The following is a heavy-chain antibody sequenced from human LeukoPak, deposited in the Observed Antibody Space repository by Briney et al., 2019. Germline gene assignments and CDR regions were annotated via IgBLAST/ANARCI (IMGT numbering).Heavy chain of an antibody. V-gene: IGHV3-7*01. Sequence: PGGSLRLSCAGSGFPFSNYWMAWVRQAPGKGLEWVANMKEGGGEINYVDSVKGRFTISRDNAKNSLDLQMNSLRVDDTAVYYCVRDRGYSTFDYWGQGTLVIVSS. J-gene: IGHJ4*02. CDR1: GFPFSNYW. D-gene: IGHD4-23*01. CDR3: VRDRGYSTFDY. CDR2: MKEGGGEI.